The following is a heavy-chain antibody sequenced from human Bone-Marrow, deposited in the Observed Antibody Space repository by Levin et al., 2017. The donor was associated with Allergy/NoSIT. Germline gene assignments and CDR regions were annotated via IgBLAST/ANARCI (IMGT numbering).Heavy chain of an antibody. CDR3: ARLGVVTEYFDL. V-gene: IGHV4-59*08. D-gene: IGHD2-21*02. J-gene: IGHJ2*01. Sequence: PSETLSLTCTGSSGFTNRYYWNWIRQPPGQGLEWIGYIYYSGRTNYNPSLKSRVTISVDTSKKQFSLNLSSVTAADTAVYYCARLGVVTEYFDLWGRGTLVTVS. CDR2: IYYSGRT. CDR1: SGFTNRYY.